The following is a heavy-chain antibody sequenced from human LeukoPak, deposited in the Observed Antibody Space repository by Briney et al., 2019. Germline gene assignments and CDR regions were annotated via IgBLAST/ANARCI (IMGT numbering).Heavy chain of an antibody. Sequence: PGGSLRLSCAASGFTFGDYYMSWIRQAPGKGLEWVSYISSSGSTIYYADSVKGRFTISRDNAKNSLYLQMNSLRAEDTAVYYCASPGYCSSTSCYGGLDYYYYMDVWGKGTTVTVSS. D-gene: IGHD2-2*01. CDR3: ASPGYCSSTSCYGGLDYYYYMDV. V-gene: IGHV3-11*04. CDR2: ISSSGSTI. J-gene: IGHJ6*03. CDR1: GFTFGDYY.